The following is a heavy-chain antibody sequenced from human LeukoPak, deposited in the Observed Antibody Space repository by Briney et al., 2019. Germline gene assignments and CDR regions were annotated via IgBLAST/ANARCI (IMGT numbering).Heavy chain of an antibody. J-gene: IGHJ2*01. D-gene: IGHD3-10*01. CDR3: AKRYFGSGSTRYFDL. Sequence: PGGSLRLSCAASGFSFSDYAMSWVRQAPGKGLEWVSDISGSGGNTYHADSVKGRFTVSRDNSKNTLYLQMNSLRAEDTAVYYCAKRYFGSGSTRYFDLWGRGTLVTVSS. CDR2: ISGSGGNT. CDR1: GFSFSDYA. V-gene: IGHV3-23*01.